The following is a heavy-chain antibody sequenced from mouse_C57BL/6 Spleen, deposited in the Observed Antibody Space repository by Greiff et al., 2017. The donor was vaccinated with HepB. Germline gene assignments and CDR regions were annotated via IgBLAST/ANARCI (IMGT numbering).Heavy chain of an antibody. V-gene: IGHV1-50*01. CDR3: ERQLTGHDY. CDR2: IDPSDSYT. D-gene: IGHD4-1*01. J-gene: IGHJ2*01. CDR1: GYTFTSYW. Sequence: QVQLQQPGAELVKPGASVKLSCKASGYTFTSYWMQWVKQRSGQGLEWIGKIDPSDSYTNYNQKFKGKATLTVDTSSSTAYMQLSSLTSEDSAVYYCERQLTGHDYWGKGTTLTVSS.